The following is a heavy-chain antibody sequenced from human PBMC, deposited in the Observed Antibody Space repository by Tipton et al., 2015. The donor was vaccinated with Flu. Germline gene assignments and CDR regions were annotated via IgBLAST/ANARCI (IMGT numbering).Heavy chain of an antibody. D-gene: IGHD2-2*01. Sequence: TLSLTCTVSGGSISSSSYYWGWIRQPPGKGLEWIGSIYYSGSTYYNPSLKSRVTISVDTSKNQFSLKLSSVTAADTAVYYCARQVPAAHPGPLDYWGQGTLVTVSS. CDR2: IYYSGST. J-gene: IGHJ4*02. CDR1: GGSISSSSYY. CDR3: ARQVPAAHPGPLDY. V-gene: IGHV4-39*01.